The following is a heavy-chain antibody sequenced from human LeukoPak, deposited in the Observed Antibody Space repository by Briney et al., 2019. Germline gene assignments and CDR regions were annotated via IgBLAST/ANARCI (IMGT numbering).Heavy chain of an antibody. CDR3: ARDYPVHKTLYSSTWYPNFFDY. Sequence: SQTLSLTCAISGDSVSSKSAAWNWIRQSPSRGLEWLGRTYYRSKWYNDYAVSVISRITINRDTSKNHFSLQLNSVTPEDTAVYYCARDYPVHKTLYSSTWYPNFFDYWGQGILVTVSS. J-gene: IGHJ4*02. CDR1: GDSVSSKSAA. D-gene: IGHD6-13*01. CDR2: TYYRSKWYN. V-gene: IGHV6-1*01.